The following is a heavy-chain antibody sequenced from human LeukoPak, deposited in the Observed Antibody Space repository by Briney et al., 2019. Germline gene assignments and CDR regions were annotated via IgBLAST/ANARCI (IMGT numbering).Heavy chain of an antibody. Sequence: PGGSLRLSCAASGFTFDDYTMHWVRQAPGKGLEWVSLISWDGGSTYYADSVKGRFTISRDNSKNSLYLQMNSLRTEDTALYYCAKDGGQPAVDFDIWGQGTMVTVSS. CDR3: AKDGGQPAVDFDI. CDR2: ISWDGGST. V-gene: IGHV3-43*01. D-gene: IGHD3-16*01. CDR1: GFTFDDYT. J-gene: IGHJ3*02.